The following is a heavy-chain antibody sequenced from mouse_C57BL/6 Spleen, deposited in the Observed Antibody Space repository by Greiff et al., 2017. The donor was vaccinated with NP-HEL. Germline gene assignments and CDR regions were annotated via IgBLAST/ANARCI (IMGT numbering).Heavy chain of an antibody. Sequence: QVQLKESGPELVKPGASVMISCKASGYAFSSSWTNWVKQRPGKGPEWIGRIYPGDGDTNYTGTFKGTPTLTADKSSSTVYMQLSSLTSEDSAVYFCARSGYGSSYVIAYWGQGTLVTVAA. J-gene: IGHJ3*01. CDR1: GYAFSSSW. CDR3: ARSGYGSSYVIAY. V-gene: IGHV1-82*01. CDR2: IYPGDGDT. D-gene: IGHD1-1*01.